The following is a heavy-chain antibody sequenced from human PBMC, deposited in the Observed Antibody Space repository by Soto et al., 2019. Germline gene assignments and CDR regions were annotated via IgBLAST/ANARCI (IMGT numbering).Heavy chain of an antibody. J-gene: IGHJ4*02. CDR2: IHHSGST. V-gene: IGHV4-4*02. CDR3: AGGTFDY. Sequence: QVQLQESGPGLVKPSGTLSLTCAVSGGSISSSNWWCWVRQSPEKGLGWIGAIHHSGSTNYNPSLVPRVFISVDTPNNHISLKMSSVTEEDTAEYYCAGGTFDYWGEGALVTVSS. CDR1: GGSISSSNW.